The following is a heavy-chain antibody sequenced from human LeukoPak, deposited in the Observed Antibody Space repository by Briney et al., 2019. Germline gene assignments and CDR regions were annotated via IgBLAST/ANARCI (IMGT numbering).Heavy chain of an antibody. CDR3: ARDKYTGYETFDY. Sequence: ASVKVSCKASGYTFTGYYIHWVRQAPGQGLEWMGWINPNNGGTNYAQKFQGRVTMTRDTSISTTYMELNRLTSDDTAVYYCARDKYTGYETFDYWGQGTPVTVSS. V-gene: IGHV1-2*02. D-gene: IGHD5-12*01. CDR2: INPNNGGT. J-gene: IGHJ4*02. CDR1: GYTFTGYY.